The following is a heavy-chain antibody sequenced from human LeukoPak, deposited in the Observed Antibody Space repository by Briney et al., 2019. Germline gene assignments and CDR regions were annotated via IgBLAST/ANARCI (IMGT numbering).Heavy chain of an antibody. D-gene: IGHD6-13*01. J-gene: IGHJ4*02. CDR3: ARDSEIAAAEYYFDY. CDR1: GYTFTSYG. V-gene: IGHV1-18*01. Sequence: GASVKVSCKASGYTFTSYGISWVRQAPGQGLEWMGWIGAYNGNTNYAQKLQGRVTMTTDTSTSTAYMELRSLRSDDTAVYYCARDSEIAAAEYYFDYWGQGTLVTVSS. CDR2: IGAYNGNT.